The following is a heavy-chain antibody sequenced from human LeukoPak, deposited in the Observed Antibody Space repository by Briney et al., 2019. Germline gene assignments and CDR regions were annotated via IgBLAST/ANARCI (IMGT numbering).Heavy chain of an antibody. CDR1: GFTFSSFA. CDR2: IRYDGSDK. Sequence: GGSLRLSCAASGFTFSSFAMDWVRQAPGKGLEWVAFIRYDGSDKYYAASAKGRFTISRDNSKNTLYLQMNSLRAEDTAVYYCAKDRGDWKYFDYWGQGTLVSVSS. J-gene: IGHJ4*02. CDR3: AKDRGDWKYFDY. D-gene: IGHD1-1*01. V-gene: IGHV3-30*02.